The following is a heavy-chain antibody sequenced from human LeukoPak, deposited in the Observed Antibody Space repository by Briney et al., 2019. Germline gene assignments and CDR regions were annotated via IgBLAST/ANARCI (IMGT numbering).Heavy chain of an antibody. J-gene: IGHJ4*02. CDR1: GGSISGYY. D-gene: IGHD5-18*01. V-gene: IGHV4-59*08. Sequence: SETLSLTCTVSGGSISGYYWNWIRQPPGKGLEWIGYIYYTGSTSYNPSLKSRVTISLDTSKNQFPLKLSSVTAADTAVYYCARLTWDTAMVRYYFDFWGQGTLVTVSS. CDR3: ARLTWDTAMVRYYFDF. CDR2: IYYTGST.